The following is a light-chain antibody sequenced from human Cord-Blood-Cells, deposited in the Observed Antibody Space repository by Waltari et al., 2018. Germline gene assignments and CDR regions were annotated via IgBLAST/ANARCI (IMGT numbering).Light chain of an antibody. CDR2: WAS. CDR3: QQYYSTPT. Sequence: DIVMTQSPDSLAVSLGERATTNRKSSQSVLYSSNNKNYLAWYQQKPGQPPKLLIYWASTRESGVPDRFSGSGSGTDFTLTISSLQAEDVAVYYCQQYYSTPTFGQGTKVEIK. V-gene: IGKV4-1*01. CDR1: QSVLYSSNNKNY. J-gene: IGKJ1*01.